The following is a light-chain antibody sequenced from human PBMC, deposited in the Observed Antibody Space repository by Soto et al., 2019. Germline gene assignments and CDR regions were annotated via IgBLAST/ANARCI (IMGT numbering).Light chain of an antibody. J-gene: IGKJ1*01. CDR1: QSISSW. CDR2: DAS. CDR3: HQYNFWPT. V-gene: IGKV1-5*01. Sequence: DIQMTQSPSTLSASVGDRVTITFRASQSISSWLAWYQQKPGKAPKLLIYDASSLESGVPSRFSGSGSGTEFTLTISSLQSEDSAVYYCHQYNFWPTFGQGTKVDIK.